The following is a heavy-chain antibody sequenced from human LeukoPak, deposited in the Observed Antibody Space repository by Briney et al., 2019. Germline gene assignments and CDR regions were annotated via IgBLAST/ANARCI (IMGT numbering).Heavy chain of an antibody. Sequence: SETLSLTCAVYGGSFSGYYWSWIRQPPGKGLEWIGEINHSGSTNYNPSLKSRVTISVDTSKNQFSLKLSSVTAADTAVYYCARGQSRIAVAGFDYWGQGTLVTVSS. CDR3: ARGQSRIAVAGFDY. D-gene: IGHD6-19*01. CDR1: GGSFSGYY. J-gene: IGHJ4*02. CDR2: INHSGST. V-gene: IGHV4-34*01.